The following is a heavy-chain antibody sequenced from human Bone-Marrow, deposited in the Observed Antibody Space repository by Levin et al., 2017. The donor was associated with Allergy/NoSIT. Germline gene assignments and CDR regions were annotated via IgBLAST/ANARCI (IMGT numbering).Heavy chain of an antibody. V-gene: IGHV1-2*02. CDR1: GYTFTGYY. CDR3: ASVGRSNSWYWFDP. D-gene: IGHD2/OR15-2a*01. Sequence: ASVKVSCKTSGYTFTGYYIHWVRQAPGQGLEWMGWINPKNGGTDFAQQFQGRVTLTRDTSISTAYMELSGLKSDDTALYYCASVGRSNSWYWFDPWGQGSPVTVVS. CDR2: INPKNGGT. J-gene: IGHJ5*02.